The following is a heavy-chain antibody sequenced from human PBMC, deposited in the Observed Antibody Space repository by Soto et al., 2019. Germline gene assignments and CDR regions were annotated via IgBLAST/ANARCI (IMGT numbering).Heavy chain of an antibody. V-gene: IGHV3-15*01. J-gene: IGHJ6*02. Sequence: GSLRLSCAASGFTFSNAWMSWVRQAPGKGLEWVGRIKSKTDGGTTDYAAPVKGRFTISRDDSKNTLYLQMNSLKTEDTAVYYCTTGEAAGIYYYYGMDVWGQGTTVTVSS. CDR3: TTGEAAGIYYYYGMDV. D-gene: IGHD6-13*01. CDR1: GFTFSNAW. CDR2: IKSKTDGGTT.